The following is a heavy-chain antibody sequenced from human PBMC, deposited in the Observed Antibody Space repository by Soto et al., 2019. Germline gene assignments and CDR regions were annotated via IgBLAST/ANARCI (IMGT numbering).Heavy chain of an antibody. D-gene: IGHD3-10*01. CDR2: IYHSGGT. Sequence: QVQLQQWGAGLLKPSETLSLTCGVFGGSFSGYYWTWIRQPPGKGLEWIGEIYHSGGTNYHPSLKSRVTISVDTANNHFSLKLSSVTAADTAVYYCARGALVWFGAHDYYGMDVWGHGATVTVSS. CDR1: GGSFSGYY. CDR3: ARGALVWFGAHDYYGMDV. J-gene: IGHJ6*02. V-gene: IGHV4-34*01.